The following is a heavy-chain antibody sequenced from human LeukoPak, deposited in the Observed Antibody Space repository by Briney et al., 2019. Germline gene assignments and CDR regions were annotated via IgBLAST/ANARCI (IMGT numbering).Heavy chain of an antibody. V-gene: IGHV4-34*01. CDR2: INHSGST. Sequence: PSETLSLTCAVYGGSLSGYYWSWIRQPPGKGLEWIGEINHSGSTNYNPSLKSRVTISVDTSKNQFSLKLSSVTAADTAVYYCARGRLITAPNWGYYCWFDPWGQGTLVTVSS. J-gene: IGHJ5*02. D-gene: IGHD7-27*01. CDR1: GGSLSGYY. CDR3: ARGRLITAPNWGYYCWFDP.